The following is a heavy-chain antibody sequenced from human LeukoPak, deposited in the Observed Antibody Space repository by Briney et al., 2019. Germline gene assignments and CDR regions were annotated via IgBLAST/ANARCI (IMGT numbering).Heavy chain of an antibody. D-gene: IGHD2-15*01. CDR3: ASQPRHCSGGSCSDAFDI. CDR2: IYYSGST. J-gene: IGHJ3*02. CDR1: GGSISSYY. V-gene: IGHV4-59*01. Sequence: SETLSLTCTVSGGSISSYYWSWIRQPPGKGLEWIGYIYYSGSTNYNPSLKSRVTISVDTSKNQFSLKLSSVTAADTAVYYCASQPRHCSGGSCSDAFDIWGQGTMVTVSS.